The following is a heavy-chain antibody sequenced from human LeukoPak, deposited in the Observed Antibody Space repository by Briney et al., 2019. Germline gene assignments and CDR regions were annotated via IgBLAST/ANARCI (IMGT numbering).Heavy chain of an antibody. Sequence: KPSETLSLTCAVYGGSFSGYYWSWIRQPPGKGLEWIGEINHSGSTNYNPSLESRVTISVDTSKNQFSLRLTSVTAADTAVYYCARGRGCSSTSCYTDYYYYMDVWGKGTTVTVSS. CDR3: ARGRGCSSTSCYTDYYYYMDV. CDR1: GGSFSGYY. D-gene: IGHD2-2*02. J-gene: IGHJ6*03. V-gene: IGHV4-34*01. CDR2: INHSGST.